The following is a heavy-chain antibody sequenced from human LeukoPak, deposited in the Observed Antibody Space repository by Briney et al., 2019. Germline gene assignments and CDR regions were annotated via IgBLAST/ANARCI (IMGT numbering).Heavy chain of an antibody. V-gene: IGHV3-15*06. D-gene: IGHD3-16*02. J-gene: IGHJ4*02. Sequence: AGGSLRLSCATSGFTFSRAWMHWVRQAPGKGLEWVGRISRQIDGGTTNYAAPVKDRFTISRVDSIGTLSLQMNDLKTEDTGVYYCSTDDYIWGTYRYFYAYWGQGTLVTVSS. CDR2: ISRQIDGGTT. CDR3: STDDYIWGTYRYFYAY. CDR1: GFTFSRAW.